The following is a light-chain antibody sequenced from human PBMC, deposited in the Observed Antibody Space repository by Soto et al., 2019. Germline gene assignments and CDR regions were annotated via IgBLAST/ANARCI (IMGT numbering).Light chain of an antibody. V-gene: IGKV1-5*01. CDR2: DAS. Sequence: DMQMTQATSTLAASLGDRVAITWRASQSISSWLAWYQQKLGRAPRLLIYDASSLESGVPSRFSGSGCATEFTPTISRLQPDAFATSYCQQHHPYSSLTFGGGTKVDIK. CDR3: QQHHPYSSLT. J-gene: IGKJ4*01. CDR1: QSISSW.